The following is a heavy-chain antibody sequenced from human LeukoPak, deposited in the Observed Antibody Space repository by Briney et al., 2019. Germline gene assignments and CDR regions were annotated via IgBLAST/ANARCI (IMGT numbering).Heavy chain of an antibody. CDR3: ATFVGIAAG. CDR2: ISSDGSSA. Sequence: GGSLRLSCAVSGFTFSSNWMYWVRQAPGKGLVWVSRISSDGSSATYADSVKRRFTISRDNAKNTLYLQMNSLRAEDTAVYYCATFVGIAAGWGQGTLVTVSS. CDR1: GFTFSSNW. J-gene: IGHJ4*02. D-gene: IGHD6-13*01. V-gene: IGHV3-74*01.